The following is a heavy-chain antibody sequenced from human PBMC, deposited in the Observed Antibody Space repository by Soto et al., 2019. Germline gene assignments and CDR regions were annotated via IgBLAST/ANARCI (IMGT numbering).Heavy chain of an antibody. V-gene: IGHV3-74*01. D-gene: IGHD3-22*01. CDR1: GFTLSSYW. J-gene: IGHJ5*02. CDR2: ISSDGSST. Sequence: GGSLRLSCAASGFTLSSYWMHWARQAPGKGLVWVSRISSDGSSTNYADSVKGRFTISRDNAKNTLHLQMDSLRVEDTAVYYCARVPHCSSGYYYRPWGQGTLVTVSS. CDR3: ARVPHCSSGYYYRP.